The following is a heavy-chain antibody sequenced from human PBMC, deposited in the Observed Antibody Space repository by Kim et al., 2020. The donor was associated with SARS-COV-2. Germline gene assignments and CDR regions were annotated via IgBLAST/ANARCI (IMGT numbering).Heavy chain of an antibody. J-gene: IGHJ5*02. CDR2: SGGST. Sequence: SGGSTYYADSVKGRFTISRDISKNTLYLQMNSLRDEDTAMYYCARHDWFDPWGQGTLVTVSS. CDR3: ARHDWFDP. V-gene: IGHV3-66*04.